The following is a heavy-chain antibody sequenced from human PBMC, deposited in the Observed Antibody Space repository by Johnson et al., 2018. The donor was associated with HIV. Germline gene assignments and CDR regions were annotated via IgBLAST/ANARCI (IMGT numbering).Heavy chain of an antibody. CDR3: ARVTHIQLWANDAFDF. CDR1: GFTFSSYW. J-gene: IGHJ3*01. V-gene: IGHV3-7*01. Sequence: VQLVESGGGLVQPGGSLRLSCAASGFTFSSYWMSWVRQAPGKGLEWVANIKQDGSEKYYVDSVKGRFTISRDNSKNALYLQMNSLRAEDTAVYYCARVTHIQLWANDAFDFWGQGTLVTVS. CDR2: IKQDGSEK. D-gene: IGHD5-18*01.